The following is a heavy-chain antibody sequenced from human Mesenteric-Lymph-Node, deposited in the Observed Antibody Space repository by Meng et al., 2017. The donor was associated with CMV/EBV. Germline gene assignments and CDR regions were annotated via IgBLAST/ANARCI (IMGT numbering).Heavy chain of an antibody. D-gene: IGHD2-8*01. CDR3: ARVPADGWFDP. V-gene: IGHV3-66*02. J-gene: IGHJ5*02. CDR2: IYSGGST. CDR1: GFTVSSNY. Sequence: GESLKTSCAASGFTVSSNYMSWVRQAPGKGLEWVSVIYSGGSTYYADSVKGRFTISRDNSKNTLYLQMNSLRAEDTAVYYCARVPADGWFDPWGQGTLVTVSS.